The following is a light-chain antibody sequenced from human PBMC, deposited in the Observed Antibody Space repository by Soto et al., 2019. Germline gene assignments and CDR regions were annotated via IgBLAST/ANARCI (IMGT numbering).Light chain of an antibody. CDR1: QSFTSRS. CDR3: QQRSNWPPIT. Sequence: EIVLTQSPGTLSLSPGERATLSCRAIQSFTSRSLAWYQQKPGQAPRLLIYDASNRATGIPARFSGSGSGTDFTLTISSLEPEDFAVYYCQQRSNWPPITFGQGTRLEI. CDR2: DAS. J-gene: IGKJ5*01. V-gene: IGKV3-11*01.